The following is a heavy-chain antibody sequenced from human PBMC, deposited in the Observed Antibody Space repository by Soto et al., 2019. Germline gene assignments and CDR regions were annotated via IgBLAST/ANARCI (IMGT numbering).Heavy chain of an antibody. J-gene: IGHJ4*02. V-gene: IGHV3-23*01. CDR2: ISGGGGRT. D-gene: IGHD6-6*01. CDR1: GFTFNNYD. CDR3: GKNSGEIAAREVLDV. Sequence: GGSLRLSCAASGFTFNNYDMSWVRQAPGKGLAWVASISGGGGRTYYGDSVKGRFTTSRDSAKKTLYLHMNSLRAEDTAVYYCGKNSGEIAAREVLDVWGQGTLVTVSS.